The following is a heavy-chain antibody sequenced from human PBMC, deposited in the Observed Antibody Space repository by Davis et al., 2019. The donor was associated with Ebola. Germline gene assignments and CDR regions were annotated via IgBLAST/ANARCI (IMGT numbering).Heavy chain of an antibody. J-gene: IGHJ4*02. D-gene: IGHD2-8*02. CDR2: INSDGSFT. Sequence: HTGGSLRLSCAASGVTFRSNWMQWVRQAPGQGLVWVSRINSDGSFTSYADSVKGRFTISRDSSKNTLYLQMNSLRAEDTAVYYCVRDLTGGALWGQGSLVTVSS. V-gene: IGHV3-74*01. CDR1: GVTFRSNW. CDR3: VRDLTGGAL.